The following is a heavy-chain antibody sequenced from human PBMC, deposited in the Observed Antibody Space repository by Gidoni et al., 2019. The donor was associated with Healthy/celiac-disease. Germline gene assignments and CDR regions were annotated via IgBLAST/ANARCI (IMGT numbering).Heavy chain of an antibody. CDR1: GFPFSNAW. CDR2: IKSKTDGGTT. D-gene: IGHD1-26*01. CDR3: TTGVGWELLDFYYFDY. J-gene: IGHJ4*02. V-gene: IGHV3-15*01. Sequence: EVQLVESGGGLVKPGGSLRLSCAASGFPFSNAWLSWVRQAPGKGLEWVGRIKSKTDGGTTDYAAPVKGRFTISRDDSKNTLYLQMNSLKTEDTAVYYCTTGVGWELLDFYYFDYWGQGTLVTVSS.